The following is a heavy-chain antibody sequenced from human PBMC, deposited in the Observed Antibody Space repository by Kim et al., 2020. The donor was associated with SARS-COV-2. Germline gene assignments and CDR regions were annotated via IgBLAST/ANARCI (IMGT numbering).Heavy chain of an antibody. CDR3: ARVHTSSWEIDY. V-gene: IGHV4-30-2*04. D-gene: IGHD6-13*01. Sequence: YYTPARKSRVTTSLDTSRNQFSLNLSSVTVADTAVYYCARVHTSSWEIDYWGQGTLVTVSS. J-gene: IGHJ4*02.